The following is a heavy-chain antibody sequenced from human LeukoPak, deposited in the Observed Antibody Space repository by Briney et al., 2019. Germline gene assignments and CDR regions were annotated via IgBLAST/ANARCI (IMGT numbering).Heavy chain of an antibody. CDR3: ARERGLGNNWFDP. Sequence: ASVKVSCKPSGYTFTTFDINWVRQAPGQGLEWMGWISAYNGNTNYAQKLQGRVTMTTDTSTSTAYMELRSLRSDDTAVYYCARERGLGNNWFDPWGQGTLVTVSS. CDR1: GYTFTTFD. J-gene: IGHJ5*02. V-gene: IGHV1-18*01. CDR2: ISAYNGNT. D-gene: IGHD3-10*01.